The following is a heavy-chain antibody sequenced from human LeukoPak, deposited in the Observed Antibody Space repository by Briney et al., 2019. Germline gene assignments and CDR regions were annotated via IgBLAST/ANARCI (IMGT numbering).Heavy chain of an antibody. D-gene: IGHD2-2*03. CDR1: GFTFSSYA. CDR3: ARWVGYCSSTSCPEDI. CDR2: ISYDGSNK. V-gene: IGHV3-30-3*01. J-gene: IGHJ3*02. Sequence: PGGSLRLSCAAAGFTFSSYAMHWVRQAPGKGLEWVAVISYDGSNKYYADSVKGRFTISRDNSKNTLYLQMNSLRAEDTAVYYCARWVGYCSSTSCPEDIWGQGTMVTVSS.